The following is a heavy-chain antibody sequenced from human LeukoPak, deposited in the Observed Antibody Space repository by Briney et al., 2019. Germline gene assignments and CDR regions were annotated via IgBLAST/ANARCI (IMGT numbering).Heavy chain of an antibody. CDR1: GGSISSYY. V-gene: IGHV4-4*07. CDR3: ARQIASAGTAGFDF. Sequence: ETLSLTCTVSGGSISSYYWSWIRQPAGKGLEWIGRIYSTGSTNYNPSLKSRVTMSVDTSKNQFSLRLRSVTAADTAMYYCARQIASAGTAGFDFWGQGALVTVSS. CDR2: IYSTGST. J-gene: IGHJ4*02. D-gene: IGHD6-13*01.